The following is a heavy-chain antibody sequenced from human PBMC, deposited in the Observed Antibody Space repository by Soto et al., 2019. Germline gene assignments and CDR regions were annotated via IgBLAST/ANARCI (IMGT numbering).Heavy chain of an antibody. CDR1: RFTFSSYA. D-gene: IGHD3-3*01. J-gene: IGHJ4*02. V-gene: IGHV3-23*01. CDR3: AKDPNYDFWSGYRYFDY. CDR2: ISGSGGST. Sequence: GGSLRLSCAASRFTFSSYAMSWVRQAPGKGLEWVSAISGSGGSTYYADSVKGRFTISRDNSKNTLYLQMNSLRAEDTAVYYCAKDPNYDFWSGYRYFDYWGQGTLVTVSS.